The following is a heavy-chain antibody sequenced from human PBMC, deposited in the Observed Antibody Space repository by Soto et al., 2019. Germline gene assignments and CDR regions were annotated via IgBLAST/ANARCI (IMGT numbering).Heavy chain of an antibody. Sequence: GGSLRLSCAASGFTFSSYAMHWVRQAPGKGLEWVAVISYDGSNKYYADSVKGRFTISRDNSKNTVYLQMNSLRADDTAVYYCAKDRVTMVRGVSILAYFFDFWGQGALVTVSS. D-gene: IGHD3-10*01. CDR1: GFTFSSYA. CDR3: AKDRVTMVRGVSILAYFFDF. V-gene: IGHV3-30-3*01. J-gene: IGHJ4*02. CDR2: ISYDGSNK.